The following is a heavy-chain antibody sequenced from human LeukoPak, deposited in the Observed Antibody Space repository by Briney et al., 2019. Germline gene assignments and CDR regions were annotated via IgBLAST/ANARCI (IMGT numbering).Heavy chain of an antibody. J-gene: IGHJ4*02. CDR1: GGSFSGYY. V-gene: IGHV4-34*01. D-gene: IGHD3-22*01. CDR3: ARDRYYYDSSARYFDY. Sequence: KPSETLSLTCAVYGGSFSGYYWSWIRQPPGKGLEWIGEINHSGSTNYNPSLKSRVTMSVDTSKNQFSLKLSSVTAADTAVYYCARDRYYYDSSARYFDYWGQGTLVTVSS. CDR2: INHSGST.